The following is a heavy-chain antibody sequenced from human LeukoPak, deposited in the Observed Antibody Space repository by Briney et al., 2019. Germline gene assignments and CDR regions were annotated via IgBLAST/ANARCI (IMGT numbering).Heavy chain of an antibody. Sequence: PSETLSLTCTVSGGSISRGDYYWSWIRQPPGKGLEWIGYIYYSGSTYYNPSLKSRVTISVDTSKNQFSLKLSSVTAADTAVYYCARVPDSSGYYYFDYWGQGTLVTVSS. D-gene: IGHD3-22*01. CDR1: GGSISRGDYY. V-gene: IGHV4-30-4*01. CDR3: ARVPDSSGYYYFDY. J-gene: IGHJ4*02. CDR2: IYYSGST.